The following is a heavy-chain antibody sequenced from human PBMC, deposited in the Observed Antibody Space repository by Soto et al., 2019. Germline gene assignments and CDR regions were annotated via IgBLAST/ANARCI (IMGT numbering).Heavy chain of an antibody. CDR3: ARGQDYDSSGYYWGDYFDY. Sequence: QVHLVQSGAEVKKPGASVKVSCKASGYTFTGYYMHWVRQAPGQGLEWMGWINPNSGGTNYAQKFQGRVTMTRDTSISIAYMELSRLRSDDTAVYYCARGQDYDSSGYYWGDYFDYWGQGTLVTVSS. J-gene: IGHJ4*02. V-gene: IGHV1-2*02. CDR2: INPNSGGT. CDR1: GYTFTGYY. D-gene: IGHD3-22*01.